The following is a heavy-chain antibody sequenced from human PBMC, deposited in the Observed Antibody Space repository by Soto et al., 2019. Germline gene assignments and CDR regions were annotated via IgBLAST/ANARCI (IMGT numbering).Heavy chain of an antibody. D-gene: IGHD3-9*01. Sequence: QLQLQESGPGLVKPSETLSLTCTVSGGSISSSSYYWGWIRQPPGKGLEWIGSIYYSGSTYYNPSLKSRVTISVDTSKNQFSLKLSSVTAADTAVYYCAKQWYDILTGYLDYFDYWGQGTLVTVSS. CDR3: AKQWYDILTGYLDYFDY. CDR1: GGSISSSSYY. CDR2: IYYSGST. V-gene: IGHV4-39*01. J-gene: IGHJ4*02.